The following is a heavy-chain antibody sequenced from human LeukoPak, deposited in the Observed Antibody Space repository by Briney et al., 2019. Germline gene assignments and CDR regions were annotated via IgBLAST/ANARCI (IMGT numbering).Heavy chain of an antibody. V-gene: IGHV3-30*03. Sequence: GRSLRLSCSVSGFSFCRYGIYWGRQAPGQGLEWVAVISYDGSNKYYADSVKGRFTISRDNSKNTLYLQMNSLTAEDSAIYFCTTYRALSAINCEAYSGHGTLVTVSS. CDR3: TTYRALSAINCEAY. J-gene: IGHJ4*01. D-gene: IGHD1-1*01. CDR1: GFSFCRYG. CDR2: ISYDGSNK.